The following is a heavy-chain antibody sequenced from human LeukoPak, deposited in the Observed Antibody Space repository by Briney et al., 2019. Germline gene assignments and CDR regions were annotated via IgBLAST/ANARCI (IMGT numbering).Heavy chain of an antibody. V-gene: IGHV4-61*05. Sequence: SETLSLTCTVSGGSISSSTYYWSWIRQPPGKGLEWIGYIYYSGSTNYNPSLKSRVTISVDTSKNQFSLKLSSVTAADTAVYYCARGPGGWSKTWGQGTLVTVSS. CDR2: IYYSGST. D-gene: IGHD6-19*01. CDR3: ARGPGGWSKT. J-gene: IGHJ5*02. CDR1: GGSISSSTYY.